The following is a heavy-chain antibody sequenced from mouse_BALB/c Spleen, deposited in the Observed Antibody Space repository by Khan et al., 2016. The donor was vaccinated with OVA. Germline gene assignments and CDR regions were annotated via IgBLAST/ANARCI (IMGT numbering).Heavy chain of an antibody. D-gene: IGHD1-1*01. Sequence: QVQLQQSGPELVRPGVSVKISCKGSGYTFTDYGMHWVRQSPAKSLEWIGVITTYYGDTNYNQKFKGKATMTVDKSSSTAYMELARLTSEDSAIYYCARLTLRLDYWGQGTSVTVSA. CDR3: ARLTLRLDY. CDR2: ITTYYGDT. CDR1: GYTFTDYG. J-gene: IGHJ4*01. V-gene: IGHV1S137*01.